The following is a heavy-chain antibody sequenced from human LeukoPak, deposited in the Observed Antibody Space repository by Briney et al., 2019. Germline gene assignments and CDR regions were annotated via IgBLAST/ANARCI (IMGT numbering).Heavy chain of an antibody. V-gene: IGHV3-23*01. CDR3: ARVYDILTGYYVHFDY. Sequence: PGGSLRLSCAASGFTFSSYAMSWVRQAPGKGLEWVSAISCSGGSTYYADSVKGRFTISRDNSKNTLYLQVNSLRAEDTAVYYCARVYDILTGYYVHFDYWGQGTLVTVSS. D-gene: IGHD3-9*01. CDR2: ISCSGGST. J-gene: IGHJ4*02. CDR1: GFTFSSYA.